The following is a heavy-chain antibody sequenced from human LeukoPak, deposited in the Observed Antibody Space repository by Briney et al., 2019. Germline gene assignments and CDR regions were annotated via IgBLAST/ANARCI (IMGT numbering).Heavy chain of an antibody. D-gene: IGHD2/OR15-2a*01. CDR2: ISWNSGNI. Sequence: SLSLSCAGSGFTFDDYAMHWVRQTPGEGLEWVSGISWNSGNIAYADFVGGRFTISRDNAKSSLSLQMNSLSDEDTAVYDCAKDAYGGATFFYYMDVWGKGTTVTVSS. CDR3: AKDAYGGATFFYYMDV. CDR1: GFTFDDYA. J-gene: IGHJ6*03. V-gene: IGHV3-9*01.